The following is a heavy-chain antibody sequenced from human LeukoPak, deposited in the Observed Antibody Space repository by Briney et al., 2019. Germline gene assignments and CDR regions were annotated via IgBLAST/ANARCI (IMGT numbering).Heavy chain of an antibody. D-gene: IGHD4-23*01. J-gene: IGHJ4*02. CDR1: GFTFSSYW. V-gene: IGHV3-74*01. CDR2: IASDGSST. CDR3: ARGRPHGNDY. Sequence: GGSLRLSCAASGFTFSSYWMNWVRQAPGKGLVWVSRIASDGSSTTYADSVKGRFSISRDNAKNTLHLQMNSLRVEDTAVYYCARGRPHGNDYWGQGTLVTVSS.